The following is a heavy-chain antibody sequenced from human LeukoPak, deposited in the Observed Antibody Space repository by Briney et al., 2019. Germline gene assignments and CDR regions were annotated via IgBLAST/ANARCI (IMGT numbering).Heavy chain of an antibody. V-gene: IGHV4-38-2*01. J-gene: IGHJ4*02. D-gene: IGHD2-2*01. CDR1: GYSFTSGHY. CDR3: ARYCTSTTCILRGFDY. CDR2: TYHTGSA. Sequence: TSETLSLTCSVSGYSFTSGHYWGWIRQPPGKGLEWIANTYHTGSAHYNPSLKSRVTISVDTSKNQFSLKLSSVTAADTAVYYCARYCTSTTCILRGFDYWGQGTLVTVSS.